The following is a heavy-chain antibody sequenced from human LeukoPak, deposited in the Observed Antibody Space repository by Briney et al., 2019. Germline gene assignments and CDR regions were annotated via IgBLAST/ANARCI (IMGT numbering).Heavy chain of an antibody. CDR1: GASVSSNSAA. CDR2: TYYRSKWYV. J-gene: IGHJ4*02. Sequence: SQTLSLTCAISGASVSSNSAAWYWIRQSPSRGLEWLARTYYRSKWYVNYAGSVKSRITIYPDTSRNQFSLQLNSVTPEDTAAYYCARAEGSGYCDYWGQGTLVTVSS. V-gene: IGHV6-1*01. D-gene: IGHD3-10*01. CDR3: ARAEGSGYCDY.